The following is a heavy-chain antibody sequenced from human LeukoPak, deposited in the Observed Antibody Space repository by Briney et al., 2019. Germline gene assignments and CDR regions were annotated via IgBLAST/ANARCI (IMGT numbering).Heavy chain of an antibody. D-gene: IGHD3-22*01. Sequence: ASVKVSCKASGYTFTSYDINWVRQATGQGLEWMGWMNPNSGNTGYAQKFQGRVTTTRNTSISTAYMELSSLRSEDTAVYYCARDYDSSGYYYVPSSYWGQGTLVTVSS. CDR2: MNPNSGNT. CDR3: ARDYDSSGYYYVPSSY. J-gene: IGHJ4*02. V-gene: IGHV1-8*01. CDR1: GYTFTSYD.